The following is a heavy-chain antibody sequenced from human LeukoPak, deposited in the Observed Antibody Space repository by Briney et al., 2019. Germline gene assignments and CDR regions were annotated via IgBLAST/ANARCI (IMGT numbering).Heavy chain of an antibody. CDR3: TRESTITMVRGVIGPRRNYYYYYGMDV. Sequence: GGSLRLSCTASGFTFGDYAMSWVRQAPGKGLEWVGFIRSKAYGGTTEYAASVKGRFTISRDDSKSIAYLQMNSLKTEDTAVYYCTRESTITMVRGVIGPRRNYYYYYGMDVRGKGTTVTVSS. CDR2: IRSKAYGGTT. D-gene: IGHD3-10*01. CDR1: GFTFGDYA. V-gene: IGHV3-49*04. J-gene: IGHJ6*04.